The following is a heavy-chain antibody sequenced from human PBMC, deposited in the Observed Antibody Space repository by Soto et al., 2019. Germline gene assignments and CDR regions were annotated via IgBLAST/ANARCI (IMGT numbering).Heavy chain of an antibody. J-gene: IGHJ5*02. CDR3: AHRRGVNWFDP. Sequence: QITLKESGPTLVKPTQTLTLTCTFSGFSLSTSGVGVGWIRQPPGKALEWLALIYWDDDKRYSPSLNRRLTSNKDTSKHQVVLTMTNMDPVDTATYYCAHRRGVNWFDPWGQGTLVTVSS. CDR1: GFSLSTSGVG. V-gene: IGHV2-5*02. CDR2: IYWDDDK.